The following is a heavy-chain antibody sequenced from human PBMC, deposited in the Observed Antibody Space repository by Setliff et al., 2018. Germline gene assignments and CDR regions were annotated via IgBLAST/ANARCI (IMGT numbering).Heavy chain of an antibody. CDR1: GSAISSGHY. J-gene: IGHJ3*01. CDR3: VRDAGDGYGVDAYAGGGFDF. CDR2: FRPSGKT. D-gene: IGHD4-17*01. Sequence: SETLSLTCAVSGSAISSGHYWGWIRQPPGKGLEWIGSFRPSGKTYYNPSLNSRVTISVDTSKKQFSLKVTSVTAADTAVYYCVRDAGDGYGVDAYAGGGFDFWGQGTMGTVSS. V-gene: IGHV4-38-2*02.